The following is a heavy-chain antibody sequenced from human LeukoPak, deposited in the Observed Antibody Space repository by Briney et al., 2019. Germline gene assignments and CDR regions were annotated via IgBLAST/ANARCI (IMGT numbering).Heavy chain of an antibody. V-gene: IGHV4-59*01. CDR2: IYYSGST. D-gene: IGHD6-19*01. CDR3: ARGLYSSGLFDYFDY. Sequence: SETLSLTCTVSGGSISSYYWSWIRQPPGKGLEWIGYIYYSGSTNYNPSLKSRVTISVDTSKNQFSLKLGSVAAADMAVYYCARGLYSSGLFDYFDYWGQGTLVTVSS. J-gene: IGHJ4*02. CDR1: GGSISSYY.